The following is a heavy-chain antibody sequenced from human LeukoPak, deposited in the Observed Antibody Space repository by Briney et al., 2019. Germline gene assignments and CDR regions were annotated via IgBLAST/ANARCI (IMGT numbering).Heavy chain of an antibody. CDR3: ATSSEYSSGWYQYSSAFDI. Sequence: GGSLRLSCAASGYTFSSYAMHWVRQAPGKGLEWVAVISYDGSNKYYADSVKGRFTISRDNSKNTLYLQMNSLRAEDTAVYYCATSSEYSSGWYQYSSAFDIWGQGTMVTVSS. D-gene: IGHD6-19*01. CDR1: GYTFSSYA. V-gene: IGHV3-30-3*01. J-gene: IGHJ3*02. CDR2: ISYDGSNK.